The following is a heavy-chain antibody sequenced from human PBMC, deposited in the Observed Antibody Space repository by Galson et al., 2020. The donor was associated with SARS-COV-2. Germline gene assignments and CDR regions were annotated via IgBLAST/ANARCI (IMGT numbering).Heavy chain of an antibody. J-gene: IGHJ3*02. CDR1: GFTFSSYG. D-gene: IGHD6-13*01. Sequence: GGSLRLSCAASGFTFSSYGMHWVRQAPGKGLEWVAVIWYDGSNKYYADSVKGRFTISRDNSKNTLYLQMNSLRAEDTAVYYCARDIPSTAAAGTTEDQDAFDIWGQGTMVTVSS. CDR2: IWYDGSNK. V-gene: IGHV3-33*01. CDR3: ARDIPSTAAAGTTEDQDAFDI.